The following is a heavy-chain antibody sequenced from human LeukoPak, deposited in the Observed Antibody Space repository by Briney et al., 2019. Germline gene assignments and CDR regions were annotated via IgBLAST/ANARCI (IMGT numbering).Heavy chain of an antibody. CDR2: IYYSGST. CDR1: GGSISSYY. Sequence: SETLSLTCTVSGGSISSYYWSWIRQPPGKGLEWIGYIYYSGSTNYNPSLKSRVTISVDTSKNQFSLKLSSVTAADTAVYYCARGDFDWLYWGQGTLVTVSS. J-gene: IGHJ4*02. CDR3: ARGDFDWLY. V-gene: IGHV4-59*08. D-gene: IGHD3-9*01.